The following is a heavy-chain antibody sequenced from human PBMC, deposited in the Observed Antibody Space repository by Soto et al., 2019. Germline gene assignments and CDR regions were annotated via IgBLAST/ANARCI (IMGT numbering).Heavy chain of an antibody. J-gene: IGHJ5*02. CDR1: GGSISSYY. D-gene: IGHD3-3*01. CDR3: ARQPLRFLEWGWFDP. Sequence: SETLSLTCTVSGGSISSYYWSWIRQPPGKGLEWIGYTYYSGSTNYNPSLKSRVTISVDTSKNQFSLKLSSVTAADTAVYYCARQPLRFLEWGWFDPWGQGTLVTVS. V-gene: IGHV4-59*08. CDR2: TYYSGST.